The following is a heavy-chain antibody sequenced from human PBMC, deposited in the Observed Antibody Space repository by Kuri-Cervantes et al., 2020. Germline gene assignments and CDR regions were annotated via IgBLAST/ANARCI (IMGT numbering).Heavy chain of an antibody. CDR2: ISGSSGYI. CDR1: GFTFDDYA. V-gene: IGHV3-21*04. D-gene: IGHD4-11*01. J-gene: IGHJ6*03. CDR3: ARGGYSDYVERGYMDV. Sequence: GGSLRFSCAASGFTFDDYAMHWVRQAPGKGLEWVSSISGSSGYIFYTDSVKGRFTISRDNAKNSLYLQMHSLRAEDTALYYCARGGYSDYVERGYMDVWGKGTTVTVSS.